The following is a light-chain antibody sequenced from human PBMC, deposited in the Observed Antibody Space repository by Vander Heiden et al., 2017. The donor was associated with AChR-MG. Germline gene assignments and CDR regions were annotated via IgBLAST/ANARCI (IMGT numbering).Light chain of an antibody. J-gene: IGLJ2*01. Sequence: QSVLTQPPSASRTPGQRVTISCSGSSSNIGSNYVYWYQQLPGTAPKLLIYRNDQRPSGVPDRFSGSTSGTSASLAISGLRSEDEADYYCAAWDDSLSVVFGGGTKLTVL. CDR3: AAWDDSLSVV. CDR1: SSNIGSNY. V-gene: IGLV1-47*01. CDR2: RND.